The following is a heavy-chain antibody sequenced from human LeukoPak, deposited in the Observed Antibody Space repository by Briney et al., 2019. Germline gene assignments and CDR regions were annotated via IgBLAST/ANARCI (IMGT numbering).Heavy chain of an antibody. CDR2: IDPSDSYT. Sequence: GESLKISCKGSGYSLISYWINWVRQMPGKGLEWMGRIDPSDSYTNYSPSFQGHVTISADKSISTAYLQWSSLKASDTAMYYCARIDCSSASCLYYYGMDVWGQGTTVTVSS. J-gene: IGHJ6*02. D-gene: IGHD2-2*01. CDR1: GYSLISYW. V-gene: IGHV5-10-1*01. CDR3: ARIDCSSASCLYYYGMDV.